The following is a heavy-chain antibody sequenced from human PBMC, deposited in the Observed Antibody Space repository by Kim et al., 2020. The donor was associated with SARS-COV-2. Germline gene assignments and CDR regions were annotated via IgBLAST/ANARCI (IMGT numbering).Heavy chain of an antibody. V-gene: IGHV1-3*01. CDR3: ARALGAGVVIWQPFDY. CDR2: INAGNGNT. Sequence: ASVKVSCKASGYTFTSYAMHWVRQAPGQRLEWMGWINAGNGNTKYSQKFQGRVTITRDTSASTAYMELSSLRSEDTAVYYCARALGAGVVIWQPFDYWGQGTLVTVSS. D-gene: IGHD3-3*01. J-gene: IGHJ4*02. CDR1: GYTFTSYA.